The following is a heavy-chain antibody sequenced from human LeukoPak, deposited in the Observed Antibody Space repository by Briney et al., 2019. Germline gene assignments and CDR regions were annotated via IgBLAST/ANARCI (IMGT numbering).Heavy chain of an antibody. V-gene: IGHV1-2*02. D-gene: IGHD6-13*01. J-gene: IGHJ3*02. Sequence: ASVKVSCKASGYTFTGYYMHWVRQASGQGLEWMGWINPNSGGTNYAQKFQGRVTMTRDTSISTAYMELSRLRSDDTAVYYCASGIAAAATAFDIWGQGTMVTVSS. CDR2: INPNSGGT. CDR3: ASGIAAAATAFDI. CDR1: GYTFTGYY.